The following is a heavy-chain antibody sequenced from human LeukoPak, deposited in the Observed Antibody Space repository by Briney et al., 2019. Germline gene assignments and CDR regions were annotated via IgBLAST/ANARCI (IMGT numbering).Heavy chain of an antibody. CDR2: IIPIFGTA. J-gene: IGHJ4*02. CDR3: ARAGYSSSGYGVLVYYFDY. CDR1: GGTFSSYA. V-gene: IGHV1-69*06. D-gene: IGHD6-13*01. Sequence: SVKVSCKASGGTFSSYAISWVRQAPGQGLEWMGGIIPIFGTANYAQKFQGRVTITADKSTSTAYMELSSLRSEDTAVYYCARAGYSSSGYGVLVYYFDYWGQGTLVTVSS.